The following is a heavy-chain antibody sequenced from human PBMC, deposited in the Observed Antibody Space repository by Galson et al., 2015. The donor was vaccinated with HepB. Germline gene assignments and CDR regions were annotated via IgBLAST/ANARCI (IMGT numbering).Heavy chain of an antibody. J-gene: IGHJ5*02. CDR3: ARRYDFWSGLSGTSGWFDP. CDR2: INHRGNT. D-gene: IGHD3-3*01. Sequence: ETLSLTCAVYGGSFSDYYWSWIRQSPGKGLEWIGEINHRGNTNYNPSLKSRVTISLDTSKHQFSLRLNSATAADTALYYCARRYDFWSGLSGTSGWFDPWAQGTLVTVSS. CDR1: GGSFSDYY. V-gene: IGHV4-34*01.